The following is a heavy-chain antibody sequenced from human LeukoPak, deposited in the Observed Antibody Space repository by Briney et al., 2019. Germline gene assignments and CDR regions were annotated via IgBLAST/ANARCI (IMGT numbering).Heavy chain of an antibody. CDR1: GGTFSSYA. V-gene: IGHV1-2*02. D-gene: IGHD3-10*01. J-gene: IGHJ4*02. CDR3: ARGGPTYYGLGSPDF. Sequence: ASVKVSCKASGGTFSSYAISWVRQAPGHSLEWMGWIDPNTGGTNSAQKFKGRVTMTRDTSISTAYMELSRLKSDDTAIYYCARGGPTYYGLGSPDFWGQGTLVTVSS. CDR2: IDPNTGGT.